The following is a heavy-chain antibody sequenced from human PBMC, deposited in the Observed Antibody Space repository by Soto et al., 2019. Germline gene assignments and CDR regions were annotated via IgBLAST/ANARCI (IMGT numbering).Heavy chain of an antibody. CDR1: GFTFSSYG. J-gene: IGHJ4*02. V-gene: IGHV3-33*01. Sequence: GGSLRLSCAASGFTFSSYGMHWVRQAPGKGLEWVAVIWYDGSNKYYADSVKGRFTISRDNSKNTLYLQMNSLRAEDAAVYYCARDALTKQLANIDYWGQGTLVTVSS. D-gene: IGHD6-13*01. CDR3: ARDALTKQLANIDY. CDR2: IWYDGSNK.